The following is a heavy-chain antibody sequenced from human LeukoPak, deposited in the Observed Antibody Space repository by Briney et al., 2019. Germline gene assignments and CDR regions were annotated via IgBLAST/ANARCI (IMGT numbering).Heavy chain of an antibody. V-gene: IGHV4-39*07. D-gene: IGHD3-22*01. CDR3: ARVSTYYDSSVYMDV. CDR2: IYYSGST. J-gene: IGHJ6*03. CDR1: GGSISSSSYY. Sequence: SETLSLTCTASGGSISSSSYYWGWIRQPPGKGLEWIGSIYYSGSTNYNPSLKSRVTMSVDTSKNQFSLKLSSVTAADTAVYYCARVSTYYDSSVYMDVWGKGTTVTVSS.